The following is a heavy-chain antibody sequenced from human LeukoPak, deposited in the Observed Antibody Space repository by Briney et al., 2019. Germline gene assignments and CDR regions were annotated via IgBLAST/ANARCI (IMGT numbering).Heavy chain of an antibody. V-gene: IGHV4-39*07. CDR1: GGSISSSSYY. CDR2: IYYSGST. Sequence: SETLSLTCTVSGGSISSSSYYWGWIRQPPGKGLEWIGSIYYSGSTYYNPSLKSPVTISVDTSKNQFSLKLSSVTAADTAVYYCARALNYYGTDAFDIWGQGTRVTVSS. D-gene: IGHD3-10*01. J-gene: IGHJ3*02. CDR3: ARALNYYGTDAFDI.